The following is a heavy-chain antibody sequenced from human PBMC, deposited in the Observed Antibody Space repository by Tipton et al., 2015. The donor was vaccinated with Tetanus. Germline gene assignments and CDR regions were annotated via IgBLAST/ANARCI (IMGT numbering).Heavy chain of an antibody. CDR1: GDSVSSNSAA. D-gene: IGHD1-26*01. J-gene: IGHJ2*01. Sequence: GLVKPSQTLSLTCAISGDSVSSNSAAWNWIRQSPSRGLEWLGRTYYRSKWYNDYAVSVKSRITINPDTSKNQFSLQLNSVTPEDTAVYYCARVVVGATTPLYWYFDLWGRGTLVTVSS. CDR3: ARVVVGATTPLYWYFDL. V-gene: IGHV6-1*01. CDR2: TYYRSKWYN.